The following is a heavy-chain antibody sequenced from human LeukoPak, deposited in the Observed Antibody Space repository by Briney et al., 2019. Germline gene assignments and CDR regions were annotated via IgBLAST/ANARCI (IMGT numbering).Heavy chain of an antibody. CDR3: ARAGGSSSPYYYYYMDV. CDR2: IYHTGNT. J-gene: IGHJ6*03. V-gene: IGHV4-38-2*01. CDR1: GYSISSGYY. Sequence: SETLSLTCAVAGYSISSGYYWACLRQPPGRGLEWIANIYHTGNTYYNPSLNSRVTMSVDTSKNHFSLRLSSVTAADTAVYYCARAGGSSSPYYYYYMDVWGKGTTVTVSS. D-gene: IGHD6-6*01.